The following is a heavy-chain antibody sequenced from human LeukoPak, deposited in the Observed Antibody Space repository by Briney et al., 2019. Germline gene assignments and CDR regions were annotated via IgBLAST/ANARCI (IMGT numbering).Heavy chain of an antibody. D-gene: IGHD3-9*01. Sequence: GESLKISCKGSGYSFANYFIARVRQMPGKGLEWMGIIYPGDSDTRYSPSFQGQVTISADKSINTAYLQWSSLKASDTAMYYCARRRLANKEYYHYYYGLDVWGQGTTVTVSS. CDR3: ARRRLANKEYYHYYYGLDV. CDR1: GYSFANYF. J-gene: IGHJ6*02. CDR2: IYPGDSDT. V-gene: IGHV5-51*01.